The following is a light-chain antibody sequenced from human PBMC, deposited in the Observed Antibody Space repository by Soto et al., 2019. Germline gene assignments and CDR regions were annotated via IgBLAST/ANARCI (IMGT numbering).Light chain of an antibody. J-gene: IGKJ4*01. CDR1: QSISNF. CDR3: QQRSNWPPLT. V-gene: IGKV3-11*01. Sequence: EIVLIQSPATLSLSPGERATLSCRASQSISNFLAWYQQKPGQAPRLLISDASNRATGIPARFSGSGSGTDFTLTISSLEPEDFAVYYCQQRSNWPPLTFGGGTKVEIK. CDR2: DAS.